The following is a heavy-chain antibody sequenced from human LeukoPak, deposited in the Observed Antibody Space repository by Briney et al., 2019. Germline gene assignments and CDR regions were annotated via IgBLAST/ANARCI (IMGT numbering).Heavy chain of an antibody. CDR2: IYYSGST. V-gene: IGHV4-59*01. CDR1: GGSISSYY. D-gene: IGHD3-9*01. J-gene: IGHJ4*02. Sequence: SETLSLTCTVSGGSISSYYWSWIRQPPGKGLEWIGYIYYSGSTNYNPSLKSRVTISVDTSKNQFSLKLSSVTAADTAVYYCARVGAPEILTGYSRYYFDYWGQGTLVTVSS. CDR3: ARVGAPEILTGYSRYYFDY.